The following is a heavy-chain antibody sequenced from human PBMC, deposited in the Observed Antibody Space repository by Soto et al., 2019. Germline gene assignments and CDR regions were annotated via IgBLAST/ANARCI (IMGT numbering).Heavy chain of an antibody. D-gene: IGHD2-15*01. CDR2: INAGNGNT. J-gene: IGHJ5*02. Sequence: QVQLVQSGAEVKKPGASVKVSCKASGYTFTSYAMHWVRQAPGQRLEWMGWINAGNGNTKYSQKIQGRVTITRDTSASTAYMELSSLRSEDTAVYYCARGRIPYCSGGSRYPNGKGWFDPCGQGTLVTVSS. V-gene: IGHV1-3*01. CDR1: GYTFTSYA. CDR3: ARGRIPYCSGGSRYPNGKGWFDP.